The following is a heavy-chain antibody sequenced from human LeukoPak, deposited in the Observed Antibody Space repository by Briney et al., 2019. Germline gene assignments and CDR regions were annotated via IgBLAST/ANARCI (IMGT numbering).Heavy chain of an antibody. D-gene: IGHD6-19*01. CDR1: GYTFSDYY. V-gene: IGHV1-2*02. J-gene: IGHJ4*02. CDR3: ARVSLAVADTLDY. Sequence: ASVKVSCKASGYTFSDYYMHWVRQAPGQGLEWMGWINPNSGGTNYAQKFQGRVTMTRDTSISTTYMELSRLRSDDTAVYYCARVSLAVADTLDYWGQGTLVTVSS. CDR2: INPNSGGT.